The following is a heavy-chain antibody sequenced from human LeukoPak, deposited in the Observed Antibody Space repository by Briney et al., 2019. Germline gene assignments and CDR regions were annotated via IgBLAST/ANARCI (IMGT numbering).Heavy chain of an antibody. CDR2: IYYSGST. CDR1: GYSISSSNW. Sequence: ETLSLTCAVSGYSISSSNWWGWIRQPPGKGLEWIGYIYYSGSTYYNPSLKSRVTMSVDTSKNQFSLKLRSVTAVDTAVYYCARTAEDSGTYFDYWGQGTLVTVSS. CDR3: ARTAEDSGTYFDY. J-gene: IGHJ4*02. D-gene: IGHD2-15*01. V-gene: IGHV4-28*01.